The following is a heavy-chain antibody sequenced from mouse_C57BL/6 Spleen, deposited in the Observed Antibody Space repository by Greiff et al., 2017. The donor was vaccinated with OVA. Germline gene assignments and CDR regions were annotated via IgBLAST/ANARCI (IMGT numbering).Heavy chain of an antibody. CDR3: ATGTDYAMDY. J-gene: IGHJ4*01. Sequence: DVKLVESGGGLVKPGGSLKLSCAASGFTFSDYGMHWVRQAPEKGLEWVAYISSGSSTIYYADTVKGRFTISRDNAKNTLFLQMTSLRSEDTAMYYCATGTDYAMDYWGQGTSVTVSS. D-gene: IGHD4-1*01. CDR1: GFTFSDYG. CDR2: ISSGSSTI. V-gene: IGHV5-17*01.